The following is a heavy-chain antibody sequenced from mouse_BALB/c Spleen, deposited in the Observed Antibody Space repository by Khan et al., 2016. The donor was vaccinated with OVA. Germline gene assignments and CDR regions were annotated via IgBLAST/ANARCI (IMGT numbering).Heavy chain of an antibody. V-gene: IGHV1-63*02. J-gene: IGHJ2*01. Sequence: QVQLKESGAELVRPGTSVKMSCKAAGYTFTNYWIGWVKQRPGHGLEWIGDTYPGGGYTNYNEKFKGKATLTADTSSSTAYMQLSGLTSEDSAISYYASRGAARATWDYFDDWGQGTTLPVSS. CDR1: GYTFTNYW. CDR3: ASRGAARATWDYFDD. D-gene: IGHD3-1*01. CDR2: TYPGGGYT.